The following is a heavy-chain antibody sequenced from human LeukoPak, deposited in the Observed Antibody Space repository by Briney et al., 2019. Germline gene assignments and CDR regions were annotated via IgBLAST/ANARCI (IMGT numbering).Heavy chain of an antibody. CDR1: GFSTSSVYY. D-gene: IGHD3-10*01. V-gene: IGHV4-38-2*02. CDR2: ILHSGNT. Sequence: SDTLSLTCAVSGFSTSSVYYWGWSRQPPGKGQEWIGCILHSGNTYYSASLTRRATISVDTSNSQCSLKLSSVTAADPAVDYGAREVGVPGSQGVSKGGSWYMDVWGKETRVSV. CDR3: AREVGVPGSQGVSKGGSWYMDV. J-gene: IGHJ6*03.